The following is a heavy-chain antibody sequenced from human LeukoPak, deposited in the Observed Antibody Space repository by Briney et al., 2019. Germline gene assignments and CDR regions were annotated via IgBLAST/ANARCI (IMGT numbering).Heavy chain of an antibody. J-gene: IGHJ4*02. D-gene: IGHD6-19*01. CDR2: ISYDGSNK. CDR3: ARVPTRGSVAGMFGY. V-gene: IGHV3-30-3*01. CDR1: GFTFSSYA. Sequence: GGSLRLSCAASGFTFSSYAMHWVRQAPGKGLEWVAVISYDGSNKYYADSVKGRFTISRDNSKNTLYLQMNSLRAEDTAVYYCARVPTRGSVAGMFGYWGQGTLVTVSP.